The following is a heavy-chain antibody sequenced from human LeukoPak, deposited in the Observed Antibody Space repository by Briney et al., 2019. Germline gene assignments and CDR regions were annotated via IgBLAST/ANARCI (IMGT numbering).Heavy chain of an antibody. Sequence: ASVKVSCKASGYTFTGYYMNWVRQAPGQGLEWMGRINPNTGGTNYAQNFQGSVTMTRDTSITTVYMELSRLRSDDTAVYYCARVGDGLNDGFDIWGQGTMVTVSS. V-gene: IGHV1-2*06. CDR1: GYTFTGYY. J-gene: IGHJ3*02. D-gene: IGHD5-24*01. CDR2: INPNTGGT. CDR3: ARVGDGLNDGFDI.